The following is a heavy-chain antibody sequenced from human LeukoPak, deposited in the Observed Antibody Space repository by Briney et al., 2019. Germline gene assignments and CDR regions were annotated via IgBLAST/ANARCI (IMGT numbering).Heavy chain of an antibody. CDR1: GFTFSRYA. D-gene: IGHD4-23*01. V-gene: IGHV3-30*14. J-gene: IGHJ2*01. Sequence: PGRSLRLSCAASGFTFSRYAMHWVRQAPGKGLEWVAVISYDGGDKDYADSVKGRFTISRDNSKNTLYLQMNSLRGDDTAVYYCARFYGGFANHWHFDLWGRGTLVTVSS. CDR3: ARFYGGFANHWHFDL. CDR2: ISYDGGDK.